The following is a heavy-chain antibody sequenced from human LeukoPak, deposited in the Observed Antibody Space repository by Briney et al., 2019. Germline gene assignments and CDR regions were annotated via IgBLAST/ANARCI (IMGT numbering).Heavy chain of an antibody. CDR3: ATHPPKLCTGGSCSDY. Sequence: SETLSLTCTVSGASISSYSWSWIRQPPGKGLEWIGYIYYSGSTNYNPSLKSRVTISIDTSKNQFSLKLSSVTAADTAVYYCATHPPKLCTGGSCSDYWGQGTLVTVSS. CDR2: IYYSGST. J-gene: IGHJ4*02. D-gene: IGHD2-15*01. CDR1: GASISSYS. V-gene: IGHV4-59*01.